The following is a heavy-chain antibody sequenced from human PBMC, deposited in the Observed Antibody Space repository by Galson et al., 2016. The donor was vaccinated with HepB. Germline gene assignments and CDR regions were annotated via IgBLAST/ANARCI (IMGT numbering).Heavy chain of an antibody. CDR1: GFTFNIYT. CDR3: VRDYNYAFDI. V-gene: IGHV3-48*02. J-gene: IGHJ3*02. Sequence: SLRLSCAASGFTFNIYTMNWVRRAPGKGLEWVSYIRDSTTMYHADSVKGRFTISRDDAKNSLYLQMNSLRDDDTALYYCVRDYNYAFDIWGQGTMVTVSS. CDR2: IRDSTTM. D-gene: IGHD5-24*01.